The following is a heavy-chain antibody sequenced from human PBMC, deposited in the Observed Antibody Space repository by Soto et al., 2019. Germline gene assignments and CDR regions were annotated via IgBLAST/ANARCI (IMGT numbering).Heavy chain of an antibody. Sequence: GGSLRLSCVVSGFTFSSYDMHWVRQVPGKGLEWISTIGAAGDTYYSASVKGRFTISRGNGRNSLYLQMNSLRAGDTAVYYCARGDEGYFSYGMDVWGQGTTVTVSS. V-gene: IGHV3-13*01. J-gene: IGHJ6*02. CDR1: GFTFSSYD. CDR3: ARGDEGYFSYGMDV. CDR2: IGAAGDT.